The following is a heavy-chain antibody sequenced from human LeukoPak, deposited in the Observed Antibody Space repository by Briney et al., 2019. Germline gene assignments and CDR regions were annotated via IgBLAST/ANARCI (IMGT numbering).Heavy chain of an antibody. CDR1: GFTFSSYA. D-gene: IGHD6-13*01. Sequence: GGSLRLSCAASGFTFSSYATSWVRQAPGKGLEWVSAISGSGGSTYYADSVKGRFTISRDNAKNSLYLQMNSLRAEDTAVYYCARARYSSSWYHPHDYWGQGTLVTVSS. J-gene: IGHJ4*02. CDR3: ARARYSSSWYHPHDY. CDR2: ISGSGGST. V-gene: IGHV3-23*01.